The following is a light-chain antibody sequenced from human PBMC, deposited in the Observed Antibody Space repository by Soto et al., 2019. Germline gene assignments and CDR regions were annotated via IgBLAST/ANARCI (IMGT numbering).Light chain of an antibody. CDR3: KSYAGSNTYL. CDR2: EVF. J-gene: IGLJ1*01. CDR1: KSDIGVYDF. V-gene: IGLV2-8*01. Sequence: QSALTQPPSASGAPGQTVTISCTGTKSDIGVYDFVSWYQHLPGKAPRLIIYEVFQRPSGVPDRFSGSTSYNTATLTVSGLQAAYEADYFCKSYAGSNTYLFGSGTEFAGL.